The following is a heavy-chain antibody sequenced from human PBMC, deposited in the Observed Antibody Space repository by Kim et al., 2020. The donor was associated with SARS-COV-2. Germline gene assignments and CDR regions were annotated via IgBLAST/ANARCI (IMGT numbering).Heavy chain of an antibody. D-gene: IGHD3-22*01. V-gene: IGHV7-4-1*02. CDR1: GYTFTSYA. CDR3: ARAAFFDSSGYYPQAPHAFDV. CDR2: INTNTGIP. J-gene: IGHJ3*01. Sequence: ASVKVSCKASGYTFTSYAMNWVRQAPGQGLEWMGWINTNTGIPTSAQGFTGRFVFSLDTSVSTAYLQISSLKPEDTAVYYCARAAFFDSSGYYPQAPHAFDVWGQGTMVTVSS.